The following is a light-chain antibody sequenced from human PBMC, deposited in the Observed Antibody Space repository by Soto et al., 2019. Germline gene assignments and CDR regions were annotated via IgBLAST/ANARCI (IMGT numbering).Light chain of an antibody. Sequence: EIVLTQSPGTLSLSPGERATLSCRASQSVSSSYLAWYQQKPGQAPRLLIYDTSNRATGIPDRFSGSGSGTDFTLTSSRLEPEDFAVYYCQQYGSSGTFGQGTKVDIK. V-gene: IGKV3-20*01. CDR2: DTS. CDR1: QSVSSSY. J-gene: IGKJ1*01. CDR3: QQYGSSGT.